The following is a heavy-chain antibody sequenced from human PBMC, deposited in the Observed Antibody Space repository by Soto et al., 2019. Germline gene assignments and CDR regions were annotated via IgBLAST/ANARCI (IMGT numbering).Heavy chain of an antibody. CDR3: ARDLYYSSGRYFDHDAFDI. D-gene: IGHD6-19*01. V-gene: IGHV1-18*01. J-gene: IGHJ3*02. Sequence: ASVKVSCKASGYNFTSYGIRWVRQAPGQGLEWMGWISPHNDRTKYARRFQDRVTMTTETPTSTVYMELGSLRSDDTAVYYCARDLYYSSGRYFDHDAFDIWGQGTVVTVSS. CDR2: ISPHNDRT. CDR1: GYNFTSYG.